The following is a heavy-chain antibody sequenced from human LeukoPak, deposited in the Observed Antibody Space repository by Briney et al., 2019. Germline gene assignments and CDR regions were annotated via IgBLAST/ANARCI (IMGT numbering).Heavy chain of an antibody. J-gene: IGHJ6*02. CDR3: ARPVVAAIPYGMDA. CDR1: GYTFTGYY. D-gene: IGHD2-15*01. CDR2: INPNSGGA. V-gene: IGHV1-2*02. Sequence: ASVKVSCKASGYTFTGYYMHWVRQAPGQGLEWMGWINPNSGGANYAQKFQGRVTMTRDTSISTAYMELSRLRSDDTAVYYCARPVVAAIPYGMDAWGQGTTVTVSS.